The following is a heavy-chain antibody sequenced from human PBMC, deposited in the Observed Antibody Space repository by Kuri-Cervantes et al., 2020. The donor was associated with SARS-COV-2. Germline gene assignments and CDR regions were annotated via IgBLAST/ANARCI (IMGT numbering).Heavy chain of an antibody. V-gene: IGHV1-2*02. CDR3: ARDETTYYDFWSGYYASY. Sequence: ASVKVSCKASGYTFTGYYMHWVRQAPGQGLEWMGWINPNSGGTNYAQKLQGRVTMTTDTSTSTAYMELRSLRSDDTAVYYCARDETTYYDFWSGYYASYWGQGTLVTVSS. CDR1: GYTFTGYY. CDR2: INPNSGGT. J-gene: IGHJ4*02. D-gene: IGHD3-3*01.